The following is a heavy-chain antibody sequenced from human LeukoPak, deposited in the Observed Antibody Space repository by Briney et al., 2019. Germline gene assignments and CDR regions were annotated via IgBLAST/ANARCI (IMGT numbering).Heavy chain of an antibody. J-gene: IGHJ4*02. CDR3: RVAARGDHFDY. CDR1: GGSFSGYN. CDR2: INHSGST. Sequence: PSETLSLTCAVYGGSFSGYNWSWIRQPPGKGLEWIGEINHSGSTNYNPSLKSRVTISVDTSKNQFSLKLSSVTAADTAVYYCRVAARGDHFDYWGQGTLVTVSS. V-gene: IGHV4-34*01. D-gene: IGHD6-6*01.